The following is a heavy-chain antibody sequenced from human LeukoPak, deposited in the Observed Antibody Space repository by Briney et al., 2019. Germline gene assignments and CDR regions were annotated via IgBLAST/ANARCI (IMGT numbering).Heavy chain of an antibody. V-gene: IGHV3-33*01. CDR1: GFTFSSYG. J-gene: IGHJ6*02. CDR3: ARDSSSSGWYVYYYYYGMDV. Sequence: GGSLRLSCAASGFTFSSYGMHWVRQAPGKGLEWVAVIWYDGSNKYYADSVKGRFTISRDNSKNTLYLQMNSLRAEDMAVYYCARDSSSSGWYVYYYYYGMDVWGQGTTVTVSS. CDR2: IWYDGSNK. D-gene: IGHD6-19*01.